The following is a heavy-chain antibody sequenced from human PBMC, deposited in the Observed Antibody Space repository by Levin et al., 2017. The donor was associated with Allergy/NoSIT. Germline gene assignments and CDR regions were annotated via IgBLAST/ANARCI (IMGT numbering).Heavy chain of an antibody. CDR2: IYSAGGT. CDR3: AREAHSSSEAYYYYGMDV. D-gene: IGHD6-6*01. J-gene: IGHJ6*02. V-gene: IGHV3-53*01. CDR1: GLIVSNSY. Sequence: PGGSLRLSCAASGLIVSNSYISWVRQAPGKGLQWVSVIYSAGGTYYADSVKGRFTLSRDNSKNTVYLQMNSLRPEDTAVYYCAREAHSSSEAYYYYGMDVWGQGTTVTVSS.